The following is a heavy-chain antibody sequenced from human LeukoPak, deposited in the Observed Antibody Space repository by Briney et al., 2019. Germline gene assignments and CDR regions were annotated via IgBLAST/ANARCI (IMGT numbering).Heavy chain of an antibody. Sequence: GGSLRLSCSASGFSFSSYAMHWVRQAPGKGLEYVSAINNNGGSTYHADSVTDRFTISRDNSKNTLYLQMSSLRAEDTAVYYCVRDGGSRHFDYWGQGTLVTVSS. CDR3: VRDGGSRHFDY. CDR1: GFSFSSYA. CDR2: INNNGGST. V-gene: IGHV3-64D*06. D-gene: IGHD1-26*01. J-gene: IGHJ4*02.